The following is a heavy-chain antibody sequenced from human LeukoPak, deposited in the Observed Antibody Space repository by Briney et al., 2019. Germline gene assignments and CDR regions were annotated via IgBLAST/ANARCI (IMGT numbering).Heavy chain of an antibody. CDR2: VSGSGDNT. Sequence: GGSLRLSCAASGFSFSGYAMNSVRQPPGNGLEWVLGVSGSGDNTYYADSVKGRFTISRDNSKNTLYLQMNSLRADDTAVYYCARWSRSCSSTSCLFDYWGQGTLVTVSS. CDR1: GFSFSGYA. D-gene: IGHD2-2*01. CDR3: ARWSRSCSSTSCLFDY. J-gene: IGHJ4*02. V-gene: IGHV3-23*01.